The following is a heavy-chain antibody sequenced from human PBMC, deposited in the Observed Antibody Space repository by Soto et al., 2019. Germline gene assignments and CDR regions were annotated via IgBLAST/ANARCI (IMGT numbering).Heavy chain of an antibody. CDR2: SIPIFGTA. V-gene: IGHV1-69*01. J-gene: IGHJ5*02. CDR1: GGTFSSYA. D-gene: IGHD6-13*01. Sequence: QVQLVQSGAEVKKPGSSVKVSCKASGGTFSSYAISWVRQAPGQGLEWMGGSIPIFGTANYAQKFQGRVTITADESTSTAYMELSSLRSEDTAVYYCARDRPIGRDIAAPFDPWGQGTLVTVSS. CDR3: ARDRPIGRDIAAPFDP.